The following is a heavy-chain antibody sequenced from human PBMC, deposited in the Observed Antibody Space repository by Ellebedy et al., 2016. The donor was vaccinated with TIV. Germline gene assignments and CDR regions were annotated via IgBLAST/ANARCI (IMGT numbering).Heavy chain of an antibody. CDR1: GFTFTPYT. CDR3: AREVWYPAS. CDR2: IKQDGSEK. V-gene: IGHV3-7*01. Sequence: GESLKISCAASGFTFTPYTINWVRQAPGKGLEWVANIKQDGSEKYYVDSVKGRFTISRDNAKNTLYLQMNGLRAEDTAVYYCAREVWYPASWGQGTLVTVSS. J-gene: IGHJ4*02. D-gene: IGHD6-13*01.